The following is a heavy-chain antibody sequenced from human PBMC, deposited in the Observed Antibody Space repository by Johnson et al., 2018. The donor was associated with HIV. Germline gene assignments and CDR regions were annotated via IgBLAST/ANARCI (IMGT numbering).Heavy chain of an antibody. CDR1: GFTFNSYG. CDR2: IWYDVSNK. CDR3: VKGIDSSSWYAFDI. J-gene: IGHJ3*02. D-gene: IGHD6-13*01. Sequence: QVQLVESGGGVVRPGGSLRLSCAASGFTFNSYGMHWVRQAPGKGLEWVAVIWYDVSNKYYADSVKGRFTISRDNSKNTLYLQMNSLRAEDTAVYYCVKGIDSSSWYAFDILGQGKMVTVSS. V-gene: IGHV3-33*06.